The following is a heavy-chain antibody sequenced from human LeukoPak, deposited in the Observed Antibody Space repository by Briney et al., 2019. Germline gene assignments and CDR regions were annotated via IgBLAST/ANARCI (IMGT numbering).Heavy chain of an antibody. Sequence: GASVKVSCKASGYTFTGYYMHWVRQAPGQGLEWMGWINPNSGGTNYAQKFQGRVTMTRDTSISTAYMELSRLRSDDTAVYYCARDREGNGEQLVFLNWFDPWGQGTLVTVSS. CDR3: ARDREGNGEQLVFLNWFDP. J-gene: IGHJ5*02. V-gene: IGHV1-2*02. CDR2: INPNSGGT. CDR1: GYTFTGYY. D-gene: IGHD6-13*01.